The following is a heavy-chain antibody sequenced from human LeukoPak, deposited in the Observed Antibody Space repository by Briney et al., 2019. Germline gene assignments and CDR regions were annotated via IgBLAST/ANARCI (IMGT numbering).Heavy chain of an antibody. J-gene: IGHJ4*02. CDR3: ARDLPSHPSGSRGLFDY. D-gene: IGHD1-26*01. CDR2: IYYSGST. V-gene: IGHV4-30-4*01. CDR1: GGSISSGDYY. Sequence: SETLSLTCTVSGGSISSGDYYWSWIRQPPGKGLEWIGYIYYSGSTYYNPSLKSRVTMSVDTSKNQFSLKLSSVTAADTAVYYCARDLPSHPSGSRGLFDYWGQGTLVTVSS.